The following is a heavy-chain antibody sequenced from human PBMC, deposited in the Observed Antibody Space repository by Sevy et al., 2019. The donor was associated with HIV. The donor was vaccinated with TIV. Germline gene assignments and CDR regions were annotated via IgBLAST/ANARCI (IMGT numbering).Heavy chain of an antibody. CDR2: INPNSGST. J-gene: IGHJ3*02. V-gene: IGHV1-2*02. D-gene: IGHD2-15*01. CDR1: GYTFTGHY. Sequence: ASVKVSCKASGYTFTGHYMHWVRQAPGQGLEWMGWINPNSGSTNYAQKFLGRVTLTRDTSISTAYLELSRLTSDDTAVYYCARVFPYCSGGSCYYPYDAFDIWGQGTMVTVSS. CDR3: ARVFPYCSGGSCYYPYDAFDI.